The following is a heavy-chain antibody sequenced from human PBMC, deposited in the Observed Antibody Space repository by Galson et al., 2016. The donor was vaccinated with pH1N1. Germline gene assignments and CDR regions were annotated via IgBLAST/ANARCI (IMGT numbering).Heavy chain of an antibody. CDR1: GYTFTGYF. J-gene: IGHJ5*02. CDR3: ARDLYYDTSGYYPLGP. CDR2: INPNNGGT. D-gene: IGHD3-22*01. Sequence: SVKVSCKASGYTFTGYFMHWVRQAPGQGLERMGWINPNNGGTNYAQKFQGRVTLTRGASISTAYMELSRLRSDDTAVYYCARDLYYDTSGYYPLGPWGQGTLVTVSS. V-gene: IGHV1-2*02.